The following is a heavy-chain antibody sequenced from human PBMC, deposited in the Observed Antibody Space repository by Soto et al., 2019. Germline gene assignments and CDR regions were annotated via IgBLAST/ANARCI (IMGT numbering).Heavy chain of an antibody. J-gene: IGHJ5*02. CDR2: INPNSGGT. CDR3: AREIKNCTNGVCYSQQGSGWFDP. Sequence: ASVKVSCKASGYTFTGYYMHWVRQAPGQGLEWMGWINPNSGGTNYAQKFQGWVTMTRDTSISTAYMELSRLRSDDTAVYYCAREIKNCTNGVCYSQQGSGWFDPWGQGTLVTVYS. CDR1: GYTFTGYY. V-gene: IGHV1-2*04. D-gene: IGHD2-8*01.